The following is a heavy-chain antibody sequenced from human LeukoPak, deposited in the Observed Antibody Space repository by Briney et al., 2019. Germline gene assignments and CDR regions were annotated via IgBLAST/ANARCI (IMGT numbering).Heavy chain of an antibody. V-gene: IGHV3-7*01. J-gene: IGHJ6*03. CDR3: ARSPTYDFWSGYSYYYYYYYMDV. CDR2: IKQDGSER. Sequence: PGGSLRLSCAASGFTFSSYWMSWVRQAPGKGLEWVANIKQDGSERYYVDSVKGRFTISRDNAKNSLYLQMNSLRAEDTAVYYCARSPTYDFWSGYSYYYYYYYMDVWGKGTTVTVSS. D-gene: IGHD3-3*01. CDR1: GFTFSSYW.